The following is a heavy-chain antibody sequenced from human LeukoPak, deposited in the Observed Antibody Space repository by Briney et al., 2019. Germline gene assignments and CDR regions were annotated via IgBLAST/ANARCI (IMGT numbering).Heavy chain of an antibody. CDR3: AKGANYDFWSGYYADPYYFDY. V-gene: IGHV3-23*01. J-gene: IGHJ4*02. CDR1: GFTFSSYA. CDR2: ISGSGGST. Sequence: GGSLRLSCAASGFTFSSYAMSWVRQAPGKGLEWVSAISGSGGSTYYADSVKGRFTISRDNSKNTLYLQMNSLRAEDTAVYYCAKGANYDFWSGYYADPYYFDYWGQGTLVTVSS. D-gene: IGHD3-3*01.